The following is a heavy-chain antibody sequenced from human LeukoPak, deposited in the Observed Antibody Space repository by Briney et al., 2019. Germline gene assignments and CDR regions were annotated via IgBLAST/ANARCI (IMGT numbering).Heavy chain of an antibody. CDR3: ARQLGYCSSTSCYADKVDY. CDR2: IYYSGST. J-gene: IGHJ4*02. V-gene: IGHV4-39*01. D-gene: IGHD2-2*01. Sequence: WETLSLTCTVSGGSISSSSYYWGWIRQPPGKGLEWIGSIYYSGSTYYNPSLKSRVTISVDTSKNQFSLKLSSVTAADTAVYYCARQLGYCSSTSCYADKVDYWGQGTLVTVSS. CDR1: GGSISSSSYY.